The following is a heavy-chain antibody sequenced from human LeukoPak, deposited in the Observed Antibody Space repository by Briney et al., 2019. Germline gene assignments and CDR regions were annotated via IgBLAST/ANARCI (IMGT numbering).Heavy chain of an antibody. V-gene: IGHV4-34*01. CDR1: GGSFSGYY. CDR3: ARGDHSSGWRDFDY. CDR2: NNHSGST. D-gene: IGHD6-19*01. Sequence: SETLSLTCAVYGGSFSGYYWSWIRQPPGKGLEWIGENNHSGSTNYNPSLKSRVTISVDTSKNQFSLKLSSVTAADTAVYYYARGDHSSGWRDFDYWGQGTLVTVSS. J-gene: IGHJ4*02.